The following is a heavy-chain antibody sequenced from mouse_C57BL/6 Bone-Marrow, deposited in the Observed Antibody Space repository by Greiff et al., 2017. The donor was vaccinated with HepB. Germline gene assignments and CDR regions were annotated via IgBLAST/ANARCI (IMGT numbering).Heavy chain of an antibody. V-gene: IGHV5-4*03. Sequence: EVMLVESGGGLVKPGGSLKLSCAASGFTFSSYAMSWVRQTPEKRLEWVATISDGGSYTYYPDNVKGRFTISRDNAKKNLYLQMSHLKSEDTAMYYCARGDYVGYWGQGTTLTVSS. CDR1: GFTFSSYA. J-gene: IGHJ2*01. CDR3: ARGDYVGY. CDR2: ISDGGSYT.